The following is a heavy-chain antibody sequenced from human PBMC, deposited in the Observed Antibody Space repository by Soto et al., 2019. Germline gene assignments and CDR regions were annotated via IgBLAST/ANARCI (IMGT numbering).Heavy chain of an antibody. CDR3: ARIGGDEIFDY. CDR2: INHSGST. Sequence: QVQLQQWGAGLLKPSETLSLTCAVYGGSFSGYYWSWIRQPPGKGLEWIGEINHSGSTNYNPSLKSRVTISVDTSKNQFSLKLSSGTAADTAVYYCARIGGDEIFDYWGQGTLVTVSS. J-gene: IGHJ4*02. CDR1: GGSFSGYY. V-gene: IGHV4-34*01. D-gene: IGHD2-21*01.